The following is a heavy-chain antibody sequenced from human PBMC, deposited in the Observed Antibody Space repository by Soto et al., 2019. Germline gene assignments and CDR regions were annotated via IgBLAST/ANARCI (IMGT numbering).Heavy chain of an antibody. V-gene: IGHV3-21*01. CDR1: GFTFSSYS. CDR2: ISSSSSYI. CDR3: ARDRVIVGATIHYYSGMDV. J-gene: IGHJ6*02. D-gene: IGHD1-26*01. Sequence: EVQLVESGGGLVKPGGSLRLSCAASGFTFSSYSMNWVRQAPGKGLEWVSSISSSSSYIYYADSVKGRFTISRDNAKNSLYLQMNSLRAEDTAVYYCARDRVIVGATIHYYSGMDVWGQGTTVTVSS.